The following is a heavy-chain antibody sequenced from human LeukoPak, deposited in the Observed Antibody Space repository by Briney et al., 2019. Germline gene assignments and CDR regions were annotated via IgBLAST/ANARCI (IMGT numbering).Heavy chain of an antibody. Sequence: GGSLRLSCAASGFTFSSYSMNWVRQAPGKGLEWVSSISSSSSYIYYADSVKGRFTISRDNAKNSLYLQMNSLRAEDTAVYYCARDLYPDSGLTYFDYWGQGTLVTVSS. CDR2: ISSSSSYI. D-gene: IGHD1-14*01. CDR1: GFTFSSYS. J-gene: IGHJ4*02. CDR3: ARDLYPDSGLTYFDY. V-gene: IGHV3-21*01.